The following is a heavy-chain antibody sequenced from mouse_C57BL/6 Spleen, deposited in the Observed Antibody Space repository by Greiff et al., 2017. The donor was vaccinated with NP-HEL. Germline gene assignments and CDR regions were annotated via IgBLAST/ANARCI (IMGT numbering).Heavy chain of an antibody. CDR1: GFTFSSYT. V-gene: IGHV5-9*01. D-gene: IGHD2-2*01. CDR2: ISGGGGNT. CDR3: ARGRGYDGAWFAY. Sequence: EVQRVESGGGLVKPGGSLKLSCAASGFTFSSYTMPWVRQTPEKRLEWVATISGGGGNTYYPDSVKGRFTISRDNAKNTLYLQMSSLRSEDTALYYCARGRGYDGAWFAYWGQGTLVTVSA. J-gene: IGHJ3*01.